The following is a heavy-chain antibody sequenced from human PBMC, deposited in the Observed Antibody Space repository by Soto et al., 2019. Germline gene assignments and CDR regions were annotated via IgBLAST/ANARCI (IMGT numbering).Heavy chain of an antibody. V-gene: IGHV2-70*01. CDR1: GFSLSTSGMC. CDR2: IDWDDDK. Sequence: SGPTLGNPTQTLTLTCTFSGFSLSTSGMCVSWIRQPPGKALEWLALIDWDDDKYYSTSLKTRLTISKDTSKNQVVLTMTNMDPVDTATYYCARIKAVAGYHYYYGMDVCGQGNTVIVS. CDR3: ARIKAVAGYHYYYGMDV. J-gene: IGHJ6*02. D-gene: IGHD6-19*01.